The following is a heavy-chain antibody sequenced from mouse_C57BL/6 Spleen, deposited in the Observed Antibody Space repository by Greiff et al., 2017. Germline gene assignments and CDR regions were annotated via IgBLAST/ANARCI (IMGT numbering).Heavy chain of an antibody. V-gene: IGHV1-64*01. CDR3: ATEGLYGSSYWYFDV. Sequence: VQLQQPGAELVKPGASVKLSCKASGYTFTSYWMHWVKQRPGQGLEWIGMIHPNSGSTNYNEKFKSKATLTVDKSSSTAYMQLSSLTSEDSAVYYCATEGLYGSSYWYFDVWGTGTTVTVSS. CDR1: GYTFTSYW. D-gene: IGHD1-1*01. CDR2: IHPNSGST. J-gene: IGHJ1*03.